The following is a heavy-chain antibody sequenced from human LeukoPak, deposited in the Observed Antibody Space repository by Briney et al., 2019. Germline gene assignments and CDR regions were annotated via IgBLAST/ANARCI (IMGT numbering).Heavy chain of an antibody. V-gene: IGHV1-18*04. CDR1: GYTFTSYG. D-gene: IGHD2-2*01. CDR2: ISAYNGNT. CDR3: ASSHRIPHCSSTSCQSSGFDY. J-gene: IGHJ4*02. Sequence: VASVTVSCKASGYTFTSYGISWVRQAPGQGLEGMGWISAYNGNTNYAQKLQGRVTMTTDTSTSTAYMELRSLRSDDTAVYYCASSHRIPHCSSTSCQSSGFDYWGQGTLVTVSS.